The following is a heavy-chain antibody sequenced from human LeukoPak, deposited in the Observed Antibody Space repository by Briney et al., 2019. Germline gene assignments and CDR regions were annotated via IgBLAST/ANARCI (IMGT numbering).Heavy chain of an antibody. CDR2: IYYSGSA. D-gene: IGHD5-12*01. CDR1: DDSMRSSSHY. CDR3: ARGATVATYYAMDV. V-gene: IGHV4-39*01. Sequence: SETLPLTCIVSDDSMRSSSHYWGWIRQPPGKGLEWIGSIYYSGSAYYKLSLKSRITISADRSKSQFSLRLSSVTASDTAVYFCARGATVATYYAMDVWGQGTTVTVSS. J-gene: IGHJ6*02.